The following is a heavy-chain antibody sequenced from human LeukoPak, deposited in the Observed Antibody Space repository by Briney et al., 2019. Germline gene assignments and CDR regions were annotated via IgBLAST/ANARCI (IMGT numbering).Heavy chain of an antibody. CDR3: ARWEGSGSYHGD. V-gene: IGHV3-30*03. CDR2: ISYDGSNK. D-gene: IGHD1-26*01. CDR1: GFSLSSYG. J-gene: IGHJ4*02. Sequence: GGSLRLSCAASGFSLSSYGMHWVRQAPGKGLEFVAIISYDGSNKYYADSVKGRFTISRDNSKNTLSLQMNSLKAEDTAVYYCARWEGSGSYHGDWGQGTLVTVSS.